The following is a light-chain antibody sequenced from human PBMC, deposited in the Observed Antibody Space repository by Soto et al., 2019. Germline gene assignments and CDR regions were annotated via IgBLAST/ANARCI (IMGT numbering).Light chain of an antibody. CDR3: QHYDGSPYT. CDR1: QSVSSSY. J-gene: IGKJ2*01. Sequence: EIVLTQSPGTLSLSPGERATLSCRASQSVSSSYLAWYQQKPGQAPRLLIYGASSRATGIPDRFSGSGSGTHFTLTISRLEPEDFAVYYCQHYDGSPYTFGQGTKLEIK. V-gene: IGKV3-20*01. CDR2: GAS.